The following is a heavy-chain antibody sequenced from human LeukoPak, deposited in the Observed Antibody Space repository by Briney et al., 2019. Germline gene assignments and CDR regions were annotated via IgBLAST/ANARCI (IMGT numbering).Heavy chain of an antibody. V-gene: IGHV3-23*01. J-gene: IGHJ4*02. CDR1: GFTFSSYE. CDR2: ISGSGGST. CDR3: AKAGGVLRYFDWLLSKQPYHFDY. Sequence: GGSLRLSCAASGFTFSSYEMNWVRQAPGKGLEWVSAISGSGGSTYYADSAKGRFTISRDNSKNTLYLQMNSLRAEDTAVYYCAKAGGVLRYFDWLLSKQPYHFDYWGQGTLVTVSS. D-gene: IGHD3-9*01.